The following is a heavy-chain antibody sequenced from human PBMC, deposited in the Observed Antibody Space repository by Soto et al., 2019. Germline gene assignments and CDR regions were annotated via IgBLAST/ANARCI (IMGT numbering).Heavy chain of an antibody. D-gene: IGHD3-3*01. CDR2: MYYSGNT. J-gene: IGHJ4*02. Sequence: SETLPLTCTVSGGSITNYYWSWIRQPPGKRLEYIGYMYYSGNTYYNPSLKSRVTISGDASKNQFSLKLRSVTAADTAVYYCVGGLSEWGRIDFLDQGTLVIVSS. CDR1: GGSITNYY. CDR3: VGGLSEWGRIDF. V-gene: IGHV4-59*01.